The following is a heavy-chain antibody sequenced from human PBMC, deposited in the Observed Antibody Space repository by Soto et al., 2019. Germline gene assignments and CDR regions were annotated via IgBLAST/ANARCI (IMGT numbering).Heavy chain of an antibody. CDR2: IYTSGST. J-gene: IGHJ6*02. Sequence: SETLSLTCPVSGGSISSYYWSWIRQPAGKGLEWIGRIYTSGSTNYNPSLKSRVTMSVDTSKNQFSLKLSSVTAADTAVYYCARAGYDFWSGPITYYYGMDVWGQGTTVTVSS. D-gene: IGHD3-3*01. CDR3: ARAGYDFWSGPITYYYGMDV. V-gene: IGHV4-4*07. CDR1: GGSISSYY.